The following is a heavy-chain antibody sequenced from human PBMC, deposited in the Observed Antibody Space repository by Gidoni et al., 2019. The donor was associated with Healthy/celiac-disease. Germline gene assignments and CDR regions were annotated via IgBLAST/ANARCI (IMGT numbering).Heavy chain of an antibody. CDR1: GGSLSSSSYY. CDR3: AVVVTAISAEYFQH. D-gene: IGHD2-21*02. J-gene: IGHJ1*01. V-gene: IGHV4-39*01. CDR2: IYYSGST. Sequence: QLQLQESGPGLVKPSETLSLTCTVSGGSLSSSSYYWGWIRQPPGKGLEWIGSIYYSGSTYYNPSLKSRVTISADTSKNQFSLKLSSVTAADTAVYYCAVVVTAISAEYFQHWGQGTLVTVSS.